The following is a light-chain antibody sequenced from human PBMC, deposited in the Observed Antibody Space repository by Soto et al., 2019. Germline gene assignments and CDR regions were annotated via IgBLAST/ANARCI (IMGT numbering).Light chain of an antibody. J-gene: IGKJ1*01. Sequence: DIQMTQSPSSLSVSVGDRVTITCRASQGIRNDLGWYQQKPGRAPKLLIYMASTLESGVPSRFSGSGSGAEFTLTISSLEPDDFATYYCQQYNVYWSFGQGTKVDIK. CDR3: QQYNVYWS. CDR2: MAS. V-gene: IGKV1-17*01. CDR1: QGIRND.